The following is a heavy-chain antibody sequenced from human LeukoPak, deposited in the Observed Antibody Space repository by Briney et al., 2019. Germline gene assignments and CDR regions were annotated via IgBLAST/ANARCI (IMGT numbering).Heavy chain of an antibody. V-gene: IGHV4-39*01. CDR2: IYCSGST. CDR1: GGSISSSSSY. CDR3: ARYESSAYGIDV. J-gene: IGHJ2*01. D-gene: IGHD3-22*01. Sequence: PSETLSLTCTVSGGSISSSSSYWGWIRQPPGMGLEWIGSIYCSGSTYYNPSLKSRVTISVDTSKNQFSLKVSSVAAADTAVYYCARYESSAYGIDVWGRGTLVTVSS.